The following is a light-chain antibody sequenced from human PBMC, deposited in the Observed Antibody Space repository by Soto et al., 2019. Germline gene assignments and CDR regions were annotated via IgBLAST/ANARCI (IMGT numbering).Light chain of an antibody. CDR2: EVS. CDR1: SNDVGGYNI. CDR3: TSYTSSSTLV. J-gene: IGLJ7*01. V-gene: IGLV2-14*01. Sequence: QSALTQPASVSGSPGQSITISCTGTSNDVGGYNIVSWYQQHPGKAPKLMIYEVSNRPSGVSDRFSGSKSGNTASLTISGLQAEDEADYYCTSYTSSSTLVCGGGTQLTVL.